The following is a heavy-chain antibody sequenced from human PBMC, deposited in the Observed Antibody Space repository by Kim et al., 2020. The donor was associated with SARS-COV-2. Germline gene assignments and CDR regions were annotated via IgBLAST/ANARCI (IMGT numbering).Heavy chain of an antibody. D-gene: IGHD2-15*01. CDR2: IDPTGGQT. CDR1: GYIFTTYY. V-gene: IGHV1-46*01. CDR3: ARNLGYCEVDRCPGLDV. Sequence: ASVKVSCKASGYIFTTYYIQWVRQAPGQGLEWMGKIDPTGGQTYYAQKFQGRVTMTRDTSTNTAYMELSSLKSDDTGVYYCARNLGYCEVDRCPGLDVWG. J-gene: IGHJ6*02.